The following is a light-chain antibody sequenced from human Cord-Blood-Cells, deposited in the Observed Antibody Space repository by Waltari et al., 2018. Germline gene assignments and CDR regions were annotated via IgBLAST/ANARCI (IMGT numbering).Light chain of an antibody. V-gene: IGLV3-1*01. Sequence: SYELTQPPSVSVSPGQTASIPCSGDKLGDKYACLYQQKPGQSPVLVIYQDSKRPSGCPERVSGSNSGNTATLTISGTQAMDEADYYCQAWDSSTVVFGGGTKLTVL. J-gene: IGLJ2*01. CDR2: QDS. CDR1: KLGDKY. CDR3: QAWDSSTVV.